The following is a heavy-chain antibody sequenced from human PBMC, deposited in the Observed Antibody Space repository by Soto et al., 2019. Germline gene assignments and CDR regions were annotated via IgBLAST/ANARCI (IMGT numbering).Heavy chain of an antibody. Sequence: GGALRLSFVASGFNFNIYRMNWVLQAPGKGLEWVSYMNRDSRNIQYEDYVKGRFTIYRENAKNSVLLQMNSMRGEETAVYYCTRGVSYGFDFWGQGTMVTVSS. CDR2: MNRDSRNI. J-gene: IGHJ3*01. CDR3: TRGVSYGFDF. V-gene: IGHV3-48*01. D-gene: IGHD3-10*01. CDR1: GFNFNIYR.